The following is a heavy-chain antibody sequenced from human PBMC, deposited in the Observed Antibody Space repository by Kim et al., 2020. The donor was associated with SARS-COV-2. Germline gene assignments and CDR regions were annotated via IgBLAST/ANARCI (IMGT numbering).Heavy chain of an antibody. Sequence: GGSLRLSCAASGFTFSSYGMHWVRQAPGKGLEWVAVIWYDGSNKYYADSVKGRFTISRDNSKNTLYLQMNSLRAEDTAVYYCARDREVAATRGFPGFDYWGQGTLVTVSS. D-gene: IGHD2-15*01. V-gene: IGHV3-33*01. CDR3: ARDREVAATRGFPGFDY. CDR1: GFTFSSYG. CDR2: IWYDGSNK. J-gene: IGHJ4*02.